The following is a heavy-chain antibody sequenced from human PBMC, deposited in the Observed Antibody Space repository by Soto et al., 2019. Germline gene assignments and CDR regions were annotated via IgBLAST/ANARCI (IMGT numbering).Heavy chain of an antibody. CDR1: GYTFTTYG. Sequence: QVQLEQSAPAVKKPGASVKVSCKASGYTFTTYGISWVRQAPGEGLEWLGWINTHNGNTNYAQNLQGRVFMTADTSTNPAYMEPRSLRSDDTAIYFCTREGSAPYYYYAMDAWGQGTTVTVSS. J-gene: IGHJ6*02. CDR3: TREGSAPYYYYAMDA. CDR2: INTHNGNT. V-gene: IGHV1-18*01. D-gene: IGHD3-10*01.